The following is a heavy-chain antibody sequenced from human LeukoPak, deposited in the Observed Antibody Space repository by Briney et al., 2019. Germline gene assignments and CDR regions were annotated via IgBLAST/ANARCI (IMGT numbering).Heavy chain of an antibody. J-gene: IGHJ4*02. CDR3: ARAGYYGSGSYCDY. D-gene: IGHD3-10*01. V-gene: IGHV1-2*02. CDR2: INPNSGGT. CDR1: GYTFTGYY. Sequence: ASVKVSCKASGYTFTGYYMHWVRQAPGQGLEWMGWINPNSGGTNYAQKFQGRVTMTRDTSISTAYMELSRLRSDDTAVYYCARAGYYGSGSYCDYWGQGTLVTVSS.